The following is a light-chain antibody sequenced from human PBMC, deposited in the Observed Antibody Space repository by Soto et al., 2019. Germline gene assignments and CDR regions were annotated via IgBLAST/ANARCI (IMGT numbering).Light chain of an antibody. V-gene: IGKV3-11*01. Sequence: EIVLTQSPGTLSLSPGERATLSCRASQSVSSYLAWYQQKPGQAPRLLIYDASNRATGIPARFSGSGSGTDFTLTISSLEPEDFAVYYCQQRSNWPPNTFGQGTRLE. CDR3: QQRSNWPPNT. CDR1: QSVSSY. CDR2: DAS. J-gene: IGKJ5*01.